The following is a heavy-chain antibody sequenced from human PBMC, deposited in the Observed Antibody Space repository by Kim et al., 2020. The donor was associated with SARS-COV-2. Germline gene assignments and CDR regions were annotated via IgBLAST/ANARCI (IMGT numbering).Heavy chain of an antibody. CDR3: ARDGRTYYYGSGSYYQGMDV. Sequence: GGSLRLSCAASGFTFSSYAMHWVRQAPGKGLEWVAVISYDGSNKYYADSVKGRFTISRDNSKNTLYLQMNSLRAEDTAVYYCARDGRTYYYGSGSYYQGMDVWGQGATVTVSS. V-gene: IGHV3-30-3*01. CDR2: ISYDGSNK. D-gene: IGHD3-10*01. CDR1: GFTFSSYA. J-gene: IGHJ6*02.